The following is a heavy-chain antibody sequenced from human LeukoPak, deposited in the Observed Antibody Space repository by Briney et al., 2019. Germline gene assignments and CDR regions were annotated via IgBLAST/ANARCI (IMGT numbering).Heavy chain of an antibody. J-gene: IGHJ4*02. V-gene: IGHV4-4*07. CDR2: IYTSGST. CDR3: AREEKAAQDY. Sequence: SETLSLTCTVSGGSISTYFWSWLRQPAGKGLEWIGRIYTSGSTNYNPSLKSRVTMSVDTSKNQFPLKLSSVTAADTAVYYCAREEKAAQDYWGQGTLVTVSS. D-gene: IGHD2-15*01. CDR1: GGSISTYF.